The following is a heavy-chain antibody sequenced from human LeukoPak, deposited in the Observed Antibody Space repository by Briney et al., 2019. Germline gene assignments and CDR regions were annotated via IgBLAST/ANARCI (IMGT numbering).Heavy chain of an antibody. Sequence: GKSRKISSKGSGSNFATYWIGWVRQVPGKGLEWMGMIYAGDSETRYSPSCQGQVTMSADKSISTAYLQWSSLKAPDTAIFFREKTEKEMEHDYWGQGTLVTVSS. CDR3: EKTEKEMEHDY. J-gene: IGHJ4*02. CDR2: IYAGDSET. D-gene: IGHD5-24*01. V-gene: IGHV5-51*01. CDR1: GSNFATYW.